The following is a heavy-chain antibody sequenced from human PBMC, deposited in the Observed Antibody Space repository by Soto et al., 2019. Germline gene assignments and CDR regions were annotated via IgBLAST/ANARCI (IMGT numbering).Heavy chain of an antibody. Sequence: QVQLQESGPGLVKPSQTLSLTCTVSGGSISSGNYYWSWIRQTPGKGLEWIGFISYSGTTHYSASHRSRVSISVDTSKNQFSLDLSSVTAADTAVYYCATMGTPVTGLYYFDYWGQGTLVTVSS. CDR1: GGSISSGNYY. V-gene: IGHV4-30-4*01. D-gene: IGHD4-17*01. J-gene: IGHJ4*02. CDR3: ATMGTPVTGLYYFDY. CDR2: ISYSGTT.